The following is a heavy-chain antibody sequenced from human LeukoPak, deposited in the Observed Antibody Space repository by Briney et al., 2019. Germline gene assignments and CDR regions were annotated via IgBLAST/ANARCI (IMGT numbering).Heavy chain of an antibody. Sequence: TGGSLRLSCAASGFSFSSYNMNWVRQTPGKGLEWVSSITSSSTYTFYADSVKGRFTISRDNAKNSLYLQMNSLRAEDTAVYYCARESFAARWDWGQGTLVTVSS. V-gene: IGHV3-21*01. J-gene: IGHJ4*02. D-gene: IGHD6-6*01. CDR2: ITSSSTYT. CDR3: ARESFAARWD. CDR1: GFSFSSYN.